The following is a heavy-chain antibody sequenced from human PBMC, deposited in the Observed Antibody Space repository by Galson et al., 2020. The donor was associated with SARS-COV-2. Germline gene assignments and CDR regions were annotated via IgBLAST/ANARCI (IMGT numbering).Heavy chain of an antibody. V-gene: IGHV3-30*04. CDR3: ASNEENNWFGP. Sequence: GGSLRLSCAASGFTFSSYAMHWVRQAPGKGLEWVAVISYDGSNKYYADSVKGRFTISRDNSKNTLYLQMNSLRAEDTAVYYCASNEENNWFGPWGQGSLVTVSS. CDR1: GFTFSSYA. J-gene: IGHJ5*02. D-gene: IGHD2-8*01. CDR2: ISYDGSNK.